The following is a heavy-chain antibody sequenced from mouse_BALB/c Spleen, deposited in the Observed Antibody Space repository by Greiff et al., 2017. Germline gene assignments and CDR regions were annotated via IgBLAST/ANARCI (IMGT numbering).Heavy chain of an antibody. J-gene: IGHJ4*01. Sequence: VQLQQPGAELVKPGASVKLSCKASGYTFTSYFMNWVKQSHGKSLEWIGRINPYNGDTFYNQKFKGKATLTVDKSSSTAYLQLSSLTSEDTAVYYCARPTYYGNYIYAMDYWGQGTSVTVSS. V-gene: IGHV1-20*01. CDR2: INPYNGDT. CDR1: GYTFTSYF. CDR3: ARPTYYGNYIYAMDY. D-gene: IGHD2-10*01.